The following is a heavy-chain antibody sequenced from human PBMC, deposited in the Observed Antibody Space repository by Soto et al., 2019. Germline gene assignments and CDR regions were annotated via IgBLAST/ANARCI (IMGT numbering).Heavy chain of an antibody. V-gene: IGHV3-23*01. J-gene: IGHJ4*02. CDR2: ISGSGGTT. D-gene: IGHD6-19*01. CDR3: AKGKDSSGWYIFDY. CDR1: GFTFSSYA. Sequence: GGSLRLSCAASGFTFSSYAVNWVRQAPGRGLEWVSSISGSGGTTYYTDSVKGRFTISRDNSKDTLYLQMNSLRTEDTAVYYCAKGKDSSGWYIFDYWGQGTLVTVSS.